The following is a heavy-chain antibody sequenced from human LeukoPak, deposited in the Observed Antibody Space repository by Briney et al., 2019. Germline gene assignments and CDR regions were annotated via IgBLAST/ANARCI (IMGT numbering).Heavy chain of an antibody. CDR1: GGSISSGGYY. CDR2: IYYSGST. D-gene: IGHD6-6*01. V-gene: IGHV4-31*03. CDR3: ARSACASSSFDFDY. Sequence: PSQTLSLTCTVSGGSISSGGYYWSWIRQHPGEGLEWIGYIYYSGSTYYNPSLKIRVTISVDTSKNQFSLKLSSVTAADTAVYYCARSACASSSFDFDYWGQGTLVTVSS. J-gene: IGHJ4*02.